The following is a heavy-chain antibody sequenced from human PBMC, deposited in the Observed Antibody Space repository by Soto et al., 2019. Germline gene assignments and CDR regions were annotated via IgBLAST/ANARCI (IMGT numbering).Heavy chain of an antibody. J-gene: IGHJ5*02. CDR1: GGSISNYY. Sequence: SETLSLTCTVSGGSISNYYWTWVRQSPEKGLEWIGYMYYNGNINYNPSLKSRVTISIDTSKTQFSLTLKSVTAADTAVYYCASGGNWFDPWGQGVLVTVSS. D-gene: IGHD3-16*01. V-gene: IGHV4-59*01. CDR2: MYYNGNI. CDR3: ASGGNWFDP.